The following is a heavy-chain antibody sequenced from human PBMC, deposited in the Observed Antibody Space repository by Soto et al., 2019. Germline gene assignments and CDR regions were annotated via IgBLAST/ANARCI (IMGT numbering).Heavy chain of an antibody. CDR3: VAGYCSSTSCYGRDDAFDI. V-gene: IGHV3-23*01. CDR1: GFTFSSYA. CDR2: ISGSGGST. J-gene: IGHJ3*02. D-gene: IGHD2-2*01. Sequence: GGSLRLSCAASGFTFSSYAMSWVRQAPGKGLEWVSAISGSGGSTYYADSVKGRFTISRDNSKNTLYLQMNSLRAEDTAVYYCVAGYCSSTSCYGRDDAFDIWGQGTMVTVSS.